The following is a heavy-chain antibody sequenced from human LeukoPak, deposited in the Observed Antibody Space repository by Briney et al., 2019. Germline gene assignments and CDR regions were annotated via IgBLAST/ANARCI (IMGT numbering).Heavy chain of an antibody. Sequence: PSETLSLTCTVSGGSISSYYWSWIRQPPGKGLEWIGEINHSGSTNYNPSLKSRVTISVDTSKNQFSLKLSSVTAADTAVYYCATRGVLYAYWGQGTLVTVSS. CDR1: GGSISSYY. CDR3: ATRGVLYAY. CDR2: INHSGST. J-gene: IGHJ4*02. D-gene: IGHD2-2*02. V-gene: IGHV4-34*01.